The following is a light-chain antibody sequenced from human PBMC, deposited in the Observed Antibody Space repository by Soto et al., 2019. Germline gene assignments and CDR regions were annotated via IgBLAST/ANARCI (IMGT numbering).Light chain of an antibody. CDR1: SSDIGGYNY. CDR2: DVR. CDR3: SSYTSSSTLVV. V-gene: IGLV2-14*01. J-gene: IGLJ2*01. Sequence: QSALTQPASVSGSPGQSITISCTGTSSDIGGYNYVSWYQQHPGKAPKLMIYDVRNRPSGVSIRFSGSKSGNTASLTIAGLQAEDEADYSCSSYTSSSTLVVFGGGTKLTVL.